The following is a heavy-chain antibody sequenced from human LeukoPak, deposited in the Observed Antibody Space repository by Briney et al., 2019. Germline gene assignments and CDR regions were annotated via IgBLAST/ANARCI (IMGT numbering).Heavy chain of an antibody. CDR3: ARDDNYGIFVNVDY. Sequence: GASVKVSRKTSGHSFILYGISWVRQAPGHRPEWIGWISTSTGDTKYTQKFQGRFTLTTDTSTSTAYMELSSLRSDDTAVYYCARDDNYGIFVNVDYWDQGTLVTVSS. CDR1: GHSFILYG. V-gene: IGHV1-18*01. J-gene: IGHJ4*02. CDR2: ISTSTGDT. D-gene: IGHD4-11*01.